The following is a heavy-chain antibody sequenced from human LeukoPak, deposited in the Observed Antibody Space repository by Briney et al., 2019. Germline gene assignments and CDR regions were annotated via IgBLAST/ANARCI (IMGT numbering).Heavy chain of an antibody. D-gene: IGHD3-16*02. V-gene: IGHV3-21*01. CDR1: GFTFSSYT. Sequence: GGSLRLSCAASGFTFSSYTMSWVRHAPGKGLEWVSAISGSGGSTYYADSVKGRFTISRDNARNSLYLQMNSLRAEDTAVYYCARTSYDYVWGSYRYSYYFDYWGQGTLVTVSS. J-gene: IGHJ4*02. CDR3: ARTSYDYVWGSYRYSYYFDY. CDR2: ISGSGGST.